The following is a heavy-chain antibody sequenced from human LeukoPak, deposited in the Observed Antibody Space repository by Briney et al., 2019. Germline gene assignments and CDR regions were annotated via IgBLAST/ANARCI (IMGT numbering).Heavy chain of an antibody. CDR2: IYHTGTT. CDR3: ARGKWGMDWYFDL. V-gene: IGHV4-59*11. CDR1: GGSISNHY. Sequence: SETLSLTCTVSGGSISNHYWSWIRQSPGQGLEYIGYIYHTGTTNYNPSLKSRVTISVDTSKKQFSLKVNSVIPADTAVYYCARGKWGMDWYFDLWGRGTLVTVSS. D-gene: IGHD2-8*01. J-gene: IGHJ2*01.